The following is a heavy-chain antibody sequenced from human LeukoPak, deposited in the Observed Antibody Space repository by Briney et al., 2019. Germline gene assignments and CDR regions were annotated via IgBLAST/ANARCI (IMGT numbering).Heavy chain of an antibody. CDR1: GFTFSSYA. CDR2: ISYDGSNK. V-gene: IGHV3-30*04. J-gene: IGHJ3*02. Sequence: PGRSLRLSCAASGFTFSSYAMHWVRQAPGKGLEWVAVISYDGSNKYYADSVKGRFTISRDNSKNTLYLQMNSLRAEDTAVYYCARDRPLRIMITFGSQGLDAFDIWGQGTMVTVSS. D-gene: IGHD3-16*01. CDR3: ARDRPLRIMITFGSQGLDAFDI.